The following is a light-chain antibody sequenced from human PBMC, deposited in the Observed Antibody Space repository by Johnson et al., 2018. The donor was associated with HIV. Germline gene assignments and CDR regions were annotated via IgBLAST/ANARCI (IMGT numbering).Light chain of an antibody. CDR1: SSNIVNNY. V-gene: IGLV1-51*01. CDR2: DNN. Sequence: QSLLTQPPSVSAAPGQKVTISCSGSSSNIVNNYVSWYQQLPETAPKLLIYDNNKRPSGIPDRFSGSKSGSSATLGITGLQTGDEADYYCGTWDSSLSAPYVFGTGTKVTVL. CDR3: GTWDSSLSAPYV. J-gene: IGLJ1*01.